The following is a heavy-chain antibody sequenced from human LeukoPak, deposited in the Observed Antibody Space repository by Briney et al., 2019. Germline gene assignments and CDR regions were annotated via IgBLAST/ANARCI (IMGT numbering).Heavy chain of an antibody. D-gene: IGHD4-17*01. V-gene: IGHV4-34*01. J-gene: IGHJ4*02. Sequence: PSETLSLTCAVFGGSFSGNYGSYIRQPPGKGLEWIGEINHSGSTNYNPSLKSRVTISVDTSKNQFSLMLTSVTAADTAVYYCARGSTTVPHYFDYWGQGTLVTVSS. CDR3: ARGSTTVPHYFDY. CDR1: GGSFSGNY. CDR2: INHSGST.